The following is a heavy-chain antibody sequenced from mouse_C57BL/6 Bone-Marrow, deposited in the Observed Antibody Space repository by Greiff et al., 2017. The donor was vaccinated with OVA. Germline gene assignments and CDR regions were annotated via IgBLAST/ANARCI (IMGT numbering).Heavy chain of an antibody. D-gene: IGHD2-2*01. CDR2: IWRGGST. CDR3: ATYGYDRALFDY. Sequence: VQGVESGPGLVQPSQSLSITCTVSGFSLTSYGVHWVRQSPGKGLEWLGVIWRGGSTDYNAAFMSRLSITKDNSKSQVFFKMNSLQADDTAIYYCATYGYDRALFDYWGQGTTLTVSS. V-gene: IGHV2-5*01. J-gene: IGHJ2*01. CDR1: GFSLTSYG.